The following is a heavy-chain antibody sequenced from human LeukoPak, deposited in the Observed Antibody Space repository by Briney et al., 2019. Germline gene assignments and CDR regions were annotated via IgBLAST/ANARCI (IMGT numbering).Heavy chain of an antibody. CDR2: ISGSGGST. V-gene: IGHV3-23*01. D-gene: IGHD5-12*01. J-gene: IGHJ4*02. CDR3: AKNLVGGYDGTDY. Sequence: GGSLRLSCAASGFTFSSYAMSWVRQAPGKGLEWVSAISGSGGSTYYADSVKGRFTISRDNSKNTLYLQMNSLRAKDTAVYYCAKNLVGGYDGTDYWGQGTLVTVSS. CDR1: GFTFSSYA.